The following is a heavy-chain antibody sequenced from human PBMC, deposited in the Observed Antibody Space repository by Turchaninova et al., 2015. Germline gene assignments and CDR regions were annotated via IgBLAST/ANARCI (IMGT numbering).Heavy chain of an antibody. J-gene: IGHJ4*02. CDR1: GFTFSTYN. V-gene: IGHV3-48*02. CDR2: ISRSGSPI. CDR3: VRDGAAGDGYNSSFDY. D-gene: IGHD5-24*01. Sequence: EGSLRLACAASGFTFSTYNMDWVRQAPGKGLEWVSFISRSGSPIYYADSVKGRFTVARDNAKNSLYLQMDSLRDEDTAVYFCVRDGAAGDGYNSSFDYWGQGTLVTVSS.